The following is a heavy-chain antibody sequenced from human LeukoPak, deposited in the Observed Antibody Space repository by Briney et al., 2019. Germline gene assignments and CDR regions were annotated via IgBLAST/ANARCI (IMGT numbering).Heavy chain of an antibody. CDR1: GFTFSSYG. D-gene: IGHD1-26*01. Sequence: PGGSLRLSCAASGFTFSSYGMHWVRQAPGKGLEWVAVISYDGSNKYYADSVKGRFTISRDNSKNTLYLQMNSLRAEDTAVYYCAKGLIVGAKDHAFDIWGQGTMVTVSS. CDR2: ISYDGSNK. CDR3: AKGLIVGAKDHAFDI. V-gene: IGHV3-30*18. J-gene: IGHJ3*02.